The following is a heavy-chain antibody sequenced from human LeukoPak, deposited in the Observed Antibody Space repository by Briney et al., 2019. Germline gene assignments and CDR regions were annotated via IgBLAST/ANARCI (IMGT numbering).Heavy chain of an antibody. CDR3: ARSSIAARMTYFDY. Sequence: GGSLRLSCAASGFTFSDYYMSWIRQAPGKGLEWVSYISGSGSTVYYAASVKGRFTISRDNAKNSLYLQMNSLRAEDTAVYYCARSSIAARMTYFDYWGQGTLVTVSS. J-gene: IGHJ4*02. D-gene: IGHD6-6*01. V-gene: IGHV3-11*04. CDR2: ISGSGSTV. CDR1: GFTFSDYY.